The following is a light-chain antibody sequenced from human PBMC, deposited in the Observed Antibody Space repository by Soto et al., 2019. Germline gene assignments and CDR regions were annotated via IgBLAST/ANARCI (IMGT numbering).Light chain of an antibody. CDR2: DAS. CDR3: QQYDILPIT. V-gene: IGKV3-20*01. CDR1: QSVRSER. J-gene: IGKJ5*01. Sequence: IVLMQSPDTLSLSPGERATLSCRASQSVRSERLAWYQQKPGQAPRLVIFDASFRATGFPLRFSGSGSGTDFTLTITRLEPEDFAVYYCQQYDILPITYGLGTRLEIK.